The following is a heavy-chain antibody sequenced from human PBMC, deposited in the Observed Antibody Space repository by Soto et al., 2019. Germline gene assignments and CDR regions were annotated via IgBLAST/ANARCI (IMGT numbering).Heavy chain of an antibody. CDR3: ASPYCSGGTCYPRTFDY. D-gene: IGHD2-15*01. J-gene: IGHJ4*02. Sequence: GGSLRLSCAASGFTFSSYWMHWVRRAPGKGLVWVSRINTDGSTTSYADSVKGRFIISRDNAKNTLYLQMNSLRAEDTAVYYCASPYCSGGTCYPRTFDYWGQGTLVTVSS. CDR1: GFTFSSYW. CDR2: INTDGSTT. V-gene: IGHV3-74*01.